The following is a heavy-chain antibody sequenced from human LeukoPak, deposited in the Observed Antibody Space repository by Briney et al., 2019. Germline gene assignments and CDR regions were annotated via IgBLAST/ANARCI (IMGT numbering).Heavy chain of an antibody. V-gene: IGHV3-7*01. CDR1: GFTFSSYW. CDR3: ARDTHTGDPRFDY. CDR2: IKEEGSEK. J-gene: IGHJ4*02. D-gene: IGHD7-27*01. Sequence: GGSLRLSCAASGFTFSSYWMSWVRQAPGKGLEWVANIKEEGSEKYYVDSVKGRITISRDNAKNSLYLQMNSLRAEDTAVYYCARDTHTGDPRFDYWGQGTLVTVSS.